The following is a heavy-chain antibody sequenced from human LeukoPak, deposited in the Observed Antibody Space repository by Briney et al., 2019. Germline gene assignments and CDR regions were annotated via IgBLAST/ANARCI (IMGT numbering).Heavy chain of an antibody. CDR1: GFDFSNYY. V-gene: IGHV3-7*01. D-gene: IGHD4-23*01. Sequence: PGGSLRPSCEASGFDFSNYYMSWVRQAPGKGLEWLANIKYDGSYTYYVDSLNGRFTISRDNAKNSLYLQMSSLRADDTAVYYCTRDEGATVATYRFDFWGQGTLVTVSS. CDR2: IKYDGSYT. J-gene: IGHJ4*02. CDR3: TRDEGATVATYRFDF.